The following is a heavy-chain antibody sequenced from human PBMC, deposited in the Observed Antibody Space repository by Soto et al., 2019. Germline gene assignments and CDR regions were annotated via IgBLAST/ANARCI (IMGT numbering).Heavy chain of an antibody. V-gene: IGHV4-30-2*01. D-gene: IGHD5-18*01. CDR3: ASNRGTAMVSPAF. J-gene: IGHJ4*02. Sequence: QLQLKESGSGMVKPSQTLSLTCAVAGGSISSGGYSWSCIRQPPGKGLEWIGYIYHSGSTYYNPSLKSRVTISVYRSKNQFSLKLSSVTAADTDVYYCASNRGTAMVSPAFWCQGTLVTVS. CDR1: GGSISSGGYS. CDR2: IYHSGST.